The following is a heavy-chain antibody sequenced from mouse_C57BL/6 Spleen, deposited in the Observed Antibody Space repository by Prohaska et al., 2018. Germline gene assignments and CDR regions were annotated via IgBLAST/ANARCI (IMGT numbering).Heavy chain of an antibody. J-gene: IGHJ2*01. CDR3: ARQLRLRGYFDY. V-gene: IGHV1-52*01. CDR2: IDPSDSET. Sequence: QVQLQQPGAELVRPGSSVKLSCKASGYTFTSYWMHWVKQRPIQGLEWIGNIDPSDSETHYNQKFKDKATLTVDKSSSTAYMQLSSLTSEDSAVYYCARQLRLRGYFDYWGQGTTLTVSS. CDR1: GYTFTSYW. D-gene: IGHD3-2*02.